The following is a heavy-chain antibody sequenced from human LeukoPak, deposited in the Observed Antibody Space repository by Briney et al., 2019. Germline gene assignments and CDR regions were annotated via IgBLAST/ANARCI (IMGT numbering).Heavy chain of an antibody. J-gene: IGHJ4*02. Sequence: SETLSLTCAVYGGSFSGYYWSWIRQPPGKGLEWIGEINHSGSTNYNPSLKSRVTISVDTSKNQFSLKLSSVTAADTAVYYCARHRLNWNYSFDYWGQGTLVTVSS. CDR2: INHSGST. CDR3: ARHRLNWNYSFDY. V-gene: IGHV4-34*01. CDR1: GGSFSGYY. D-gene: IGHD1-7*01.